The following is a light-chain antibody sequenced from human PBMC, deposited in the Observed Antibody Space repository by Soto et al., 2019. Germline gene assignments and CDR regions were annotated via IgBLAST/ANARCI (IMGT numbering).Light chain of an antibody. V-gene: IGKV1-39*01. Sequence: DIQMTQSPSSLSASVGDRVTITCRASQSISSYLNWYQQKPGKAPKLLIYAASSLQSGVPSRFSGSGSGTDFTLTISSLQPEDFATYYCQQSYSSWTF. CDR1: QSISSY. J-gene: IGKJ1*01. CDR2: AAS. CDR3: QQSYSSWT.